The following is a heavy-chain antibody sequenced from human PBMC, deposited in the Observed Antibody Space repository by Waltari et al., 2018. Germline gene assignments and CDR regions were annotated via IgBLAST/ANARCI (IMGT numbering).Heavy chain of an antibody. CDR3: ARDPGPIVGAPDF. J-gene: IGHJ4*02. CDR1: GYTFTDYH. Sequence: QVQLVQSGTEVKKPGASVRVSCQASGYTFTDYHLHWVRQTPGQGFEWMGLINPKKGDTRYAQIFLGRVTMTRDTAINTAYMDLSGLRSDDAAVFYCARDPGPIVGAPDFWGQGTLVTVSS. D-gene: IGHD1-26*01. V-gene: IGHV1-2*02. CDR2: INPKKGDT.